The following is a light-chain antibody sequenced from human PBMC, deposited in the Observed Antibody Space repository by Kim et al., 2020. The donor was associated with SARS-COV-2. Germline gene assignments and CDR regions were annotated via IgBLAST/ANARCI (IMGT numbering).Light chain of an antibody. CDR2: GAS. CDR1: QSVSSSY. Sequence: EIVLTQSPCTLSLSPGERATLSCRASQSVSSSYLAWYQQKPGQAPRLLIYGASSRATGIPDRFSGSGSGTDFTLTISRLEPEDFAVYYCQQYGSSPGPFGGGTKVDIK. CDR3: QQYGSSPGP. J-gene: IGKJ4*01. V-gene: IGKV3-20*01.